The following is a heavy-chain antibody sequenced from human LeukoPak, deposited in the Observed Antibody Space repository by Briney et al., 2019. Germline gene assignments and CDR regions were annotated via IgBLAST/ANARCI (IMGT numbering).Heavy chain of an antibody. CDR2: IWYDGSNK. J-gene: IGHJ4*02. D-gene: IGHD3-10*01. CDR3: ARGSDYYGSGNYYPSPYYFDY. Sequence: GGSLRLSCAASGFTFSSYGMHWVHQAPGKGLEWVAVIWYDGSNKYYADSVKGRFTISRDNSKNTLYLQMNSLRAEDTAVYYCARGSDYYGSGNYYPSPYYFDYWGQGTLVTVSS. CDR1: GFTFSSYG. V-gene: IGHV3-33*01.